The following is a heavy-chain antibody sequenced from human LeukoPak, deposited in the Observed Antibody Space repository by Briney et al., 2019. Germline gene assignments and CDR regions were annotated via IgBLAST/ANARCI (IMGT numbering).Heavy chain of an antibody. CDR3: AREESGGYFDY. V-gene: IGHV1-46*01. D-gene: IGHD2-8*02. J-gene: IGHJ4*02. CDR1: GYTFTSYY. Sequence: ASVKVSCKASGYTFTSYYMHWGRQAPGQGLEWMGVSNPSGVGTNYAQKFQGRVTMTRDTSTTTVYMELSSLRSEDTAVYYCAREESGGYFDYWGQGTLLTVSS. CDR2: SNPSGVGT.